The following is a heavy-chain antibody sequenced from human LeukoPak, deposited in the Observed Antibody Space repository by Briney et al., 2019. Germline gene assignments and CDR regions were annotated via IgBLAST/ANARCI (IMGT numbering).Heavy chain of an antibody. CDR2: IIPIFGTA. CDR1: GGTFTSYA. CDR3: AREGLELQWDY. Sequence: SVEVSCKASGGTFTSYAISWVRQAPGQGLEWMGGIIPIFGTANYAQKFQGRVTITADESTSTAYMELSSLRSEDTAVYYCAREGLELQWDYWGQGTLVTVSS. V-gene: IGHV1-69*01. J-gene: IGHJ4*02. D-gene: IGHD1-7*01.